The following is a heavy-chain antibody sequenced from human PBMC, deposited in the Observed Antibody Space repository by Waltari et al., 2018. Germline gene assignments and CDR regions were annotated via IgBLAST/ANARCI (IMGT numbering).Heavy chain of an antibody. Sequence: EVQLVESGGGLVKPGGSLRLSCAASGFTFSSYSMNWVRQAPGKGLEWVSSISSSSSYIYYADSVKGRFTIYRDNAKNSLYLQMNSLRAEDTAVYYCAREGTGRGSYPEPDAFDIWGQGTMVTVSS. CDR2: ISSSSSYI. J-gene: IGHJ3*02. CDR1: GFTFSSYS. D-gene: IGHD1-26*01. V-gene: IGHV3-21*01. CDR3: AREGTGRGSYPEPDAFDI.